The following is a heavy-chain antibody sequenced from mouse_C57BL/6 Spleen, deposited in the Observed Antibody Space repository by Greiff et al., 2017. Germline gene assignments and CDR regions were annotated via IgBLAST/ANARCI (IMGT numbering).Heavy chain of an antibody. V-gene: IGHV1-80*01. Sequence: QVHVKQSGAELVKPGASVKISCKASGYAFSSYWMNWVKQRPGKGLEWIGQIYPGDGDTNYNGKFKGKATLTADKSSSTAYMQLSSLTSEDSAVYFCARSDYGSSPGLGYWGQGTTLTVSS. CDR2: IYPGDGDT. CDR3: ARSDYGSSPGLGY. CDR1: GYAFSSYW. D-gene: IGHD1-1*01. J-gene: IGHJ2*01.